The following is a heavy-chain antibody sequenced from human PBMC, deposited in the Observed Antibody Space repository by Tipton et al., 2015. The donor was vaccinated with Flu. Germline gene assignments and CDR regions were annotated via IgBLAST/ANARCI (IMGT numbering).Heavy chain of an antibody. CDR3: ARDLSSGWFRDYYYGLDV. D-gene: IGHD6-19*01. CDR2: ISSSGSTT. J-gene: IGHJ6*02. Sequence: SLRLSCVASGFIFSDYYMSWIRQAPGKGLEWISYISSSGSTTFSADSVKGRFTISRDNAKNSLYLQMNSLRAEDTAVYYCARDLSSGWFRDYYYGLDVWGQGTTVTVSS. V-gene: IGHV3-11*01. CDR1: GFIFSDYY.